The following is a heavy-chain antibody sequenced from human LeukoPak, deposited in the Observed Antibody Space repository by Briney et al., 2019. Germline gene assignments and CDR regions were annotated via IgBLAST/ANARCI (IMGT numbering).Heavy chain of an antibody. J-gene: IGHJ4*02. CDR2: IYSGGST. CDR3: ARGAADILPDY. D-gene: IGHD3-9*01. CDR1: GFTVSSNY. V-gene: IGHV3-66*01. Sequence: GGSLRLSCAASGFTVSSNYMSWVRQAPGKGLDWVSVIYSGGSTYYADSVKGRFTLSRDNSKNTVYLQMNSLRAEDTAIYYCARGAADILPDYWGQGTLVTVFS.